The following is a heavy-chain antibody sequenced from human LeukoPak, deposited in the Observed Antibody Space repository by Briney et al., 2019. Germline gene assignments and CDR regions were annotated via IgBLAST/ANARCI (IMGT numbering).Heavy chain of an antibody. Sequence: GGSQRLSCVASGFIFRDYAMNWVRQAPGKGLEWVATISGRTGATYYGDSVKGRFTISRDNSGNTLYLQMDSLRVEDTALYYCTKRGTGGSGSHMDSWGQGILVTVSS. CDR2: ISGRTGAT. V-gene: IGHV3-23*01. CDR3: TKRGTGGSGSHMDS. D-gene: IGHD3-10*01. J-gene: IGHJ4*02. CDR1: GFIFRDYA.